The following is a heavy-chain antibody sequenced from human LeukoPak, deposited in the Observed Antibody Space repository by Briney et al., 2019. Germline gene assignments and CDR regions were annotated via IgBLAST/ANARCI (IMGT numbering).Heavy chain of an antibody. CDR2: IYYSGST. D-gene: IGHD3-22*01. CDR1: GGSISSSSYY. CDR3: ATANYYESRLDY. Sequence: PSETLSLTCTVSGGSISSSSYYWGWIRQPPGKGLEWIGSIYYSGSTYYNPTLKSRVTISVDTSKNQFSLRLSSVTAADTAVYYCATANYYESRLDYWGQGTLVAVSS. V-gene: IGHV4-39*01. J-gene: IGHJ4*02.